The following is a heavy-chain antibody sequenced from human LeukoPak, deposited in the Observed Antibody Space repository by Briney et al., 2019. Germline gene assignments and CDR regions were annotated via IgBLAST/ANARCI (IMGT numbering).Heavy chain of an antibody. CDR3: AREIIVAGKSIDY. Sequence: AGSLRLSCAASGFIFSSYGMHWVPQAPGKGLEWLAVIWSDASNTYYVDSVKGLFTISRDNSKNTLYLQMNSLRAEDTAVYYCAREIIVAGKSIDYWGQGTLVTVSS. V-gene: IGHV3-33*01. CDR2: IWSDASNT. J-gene: IGHJ4*02. CDR1: GFIFSSYG. D-gene: IGHD5-12*01.